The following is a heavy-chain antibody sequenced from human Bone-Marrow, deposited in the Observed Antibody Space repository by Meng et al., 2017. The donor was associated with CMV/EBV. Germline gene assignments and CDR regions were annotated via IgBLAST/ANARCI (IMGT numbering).Heavy chain of an antibody. Sequence: GESLKISCAASGFTFSSYAMSWVRQAPGKGLEWVSAISGSGGSTYYADSVKGRFTISRDNSKNTLYLQMNSLRAEDTAVYYCAKDLSNYYDSSFDYWGQGTLVTGSS. CDR3: AKDLSNYYDSSFDY. D-gene: IGHD3-22*01. CDR1: GFTFSSYA. V-gene: IGHV3-23*01. CDR2: ISGSGGST. J-gene: IGHJ4*02.